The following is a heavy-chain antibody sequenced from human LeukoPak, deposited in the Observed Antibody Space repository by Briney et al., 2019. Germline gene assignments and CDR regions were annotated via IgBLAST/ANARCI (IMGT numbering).Heavy chain of an antibody. V-gene: IGHV4-39*01. CDR1: GGSISSSSYY. Sequence: SETLSLTCTVSGGSISSSSYYWGWIRQPPGQGLEWIGSIYYSGSTYYNPSLKSRVTISVDTSKNQFSLKLSSVTAADTAVYYCARTTYGSGSILDYWGQGTLVTVSS. CDR2: IYYSGST. J-gene: IGHJ4*02. D-gene: IGHD3-10*01. CDR3: ARTTYGSGSILDY.